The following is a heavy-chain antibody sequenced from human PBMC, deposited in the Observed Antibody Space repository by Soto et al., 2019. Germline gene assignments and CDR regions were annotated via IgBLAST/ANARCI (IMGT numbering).Heavy chain of an antibody. J-gene: IGHJ4*02. CDR1: GASITNYY. Sequence: SETLSLTCTVSGASITNYYYTWIRQPPGKGLEWIGNIFSSGSTNYNPSLKSRVTISIDTSKSQFSLNLNSVTAADTAVYYCTRDRNPSQLFYWGQGALVTVSS. CDR3: TRDRNPSQLFY. CDR2: IFSSGST. V-gene: IGHV4-59*01.